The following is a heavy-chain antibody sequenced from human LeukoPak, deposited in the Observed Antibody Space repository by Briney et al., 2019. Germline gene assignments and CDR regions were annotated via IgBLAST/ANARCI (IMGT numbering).Heavy chain of an antibody. V-gene: IGHV1-8*01. CDR3: ARGGDYDFWSGYPSGAFDY. D-gene: IGHD3-3*01. CDR1: GYTFTSYD. CDR2: MNPNSGNT. J-gene: IGHJ4*02. Sequence: ASVKVSCKASGYTFTSYDINWVRQATGQGLEWMGWMNPNSGNTGYAQKFQGRVTMTRNTSISTAYMELSSLRSEDTAVYYCARGGDYDFWSGYPSGAFDYWGQGTLVTVSS.